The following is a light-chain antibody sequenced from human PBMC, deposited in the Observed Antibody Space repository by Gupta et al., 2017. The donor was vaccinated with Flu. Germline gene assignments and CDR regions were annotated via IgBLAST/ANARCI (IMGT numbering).Light chain of an antibody. V-gene: IGLV1-40*01. Sequence: QSALTQPPSVSGAPGQRVTIACTGSYSNIGAGYDVHWYQQLPGTAPKLLIYINSDRPSGFPDRFSGSKSGTSASLAITGLQAEDEADYYCQSYDSSLSGSVFGGGTKLTVL. CDR3: QSYDSSLSGSV. J-gene: IGLJ3*02. CDR1: YSNIGAGYD. CDR2: INS.